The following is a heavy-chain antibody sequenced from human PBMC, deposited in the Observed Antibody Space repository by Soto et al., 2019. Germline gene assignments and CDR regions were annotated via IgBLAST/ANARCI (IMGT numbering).Heavy chain of an antibody. V-gene: IGHV4-30-2*01. J-gene: IGHJ4*02. CDR2: IYHSGST. CDR3: AAGGGLPRYY. CDR1: GGSISSGGYS. Sequence: QLQLQESGSGLVKPSQTLSLTCAVSGGSISSGGYSWSWIRQPPGKGLEWIGYIYHSGSTYYNPSLKSRVTISVESSKNQFSLKLSSVTAAKTAVYYCAAGGGLPRYYWGQGTLVTVSS. D-gene: IGHD5-12*01.